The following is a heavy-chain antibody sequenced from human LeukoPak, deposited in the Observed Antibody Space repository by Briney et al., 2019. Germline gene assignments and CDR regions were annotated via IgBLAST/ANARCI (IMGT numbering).Heavy chain of an antibody. CDR2: IYYSGST. Sequence: SETLSLTCTVSGGSISSYYWSWIRQPPGKGLEWIGYIYYSGSTNYNPSLKSRVTISVDTSKNQFSLKLSSVTAADTAVYYCAIDGRISGYYYYTDAFDIWGQGTMVTVSS. CDR3: AIDGRISGYYYYTDAFDI. J-gene: IGHJ3*02. CDR1: GGSISSYY. V-gene: IGHV4-59*01. D-gene: IGHD3-22*01.